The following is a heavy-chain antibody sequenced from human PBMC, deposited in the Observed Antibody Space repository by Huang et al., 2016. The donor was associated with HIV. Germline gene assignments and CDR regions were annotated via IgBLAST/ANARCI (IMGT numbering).Heavy chain of an antibody. CDR3: ATKTAAMDI. J-gene: IGHJ6*02. CDR1: TFTFGAYW. Sequence: VESGGRLVQPGGSIRLSCVGSTFTFGAYWMSWVRQPPGKGREWVANIRQDESEKYYVDSVKGRFNISRDNAKKVLFLEMNNVRVEDTATYYCATKTAAMDIWGQGTTVTVS. D-gene: IGHD1-1*01. CDR2: IRQDESEK. V-gene: IGHV3-7*01.